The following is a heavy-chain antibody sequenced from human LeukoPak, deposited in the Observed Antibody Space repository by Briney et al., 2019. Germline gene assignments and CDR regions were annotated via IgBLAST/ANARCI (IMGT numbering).Heavy chain of an antibody. V-gene: IGHV1-8*01. CDR2: MNPNSGNT. J-gene: IGHJ4*02. CDR1: GYTFTSYD. D-gene: IGHD3-22*01. Sequence: ASVKVSCKASGYTFTSYDINWVRQATGQGLEWMGWMNPNSGNTGYAQKFQGRVTTTRNTSISTAYMELSSLRSEDTAVYYCARGLVAYYYDSSGYKSLDYWGQGTLVTVSS. CDR3: ARGLVAYYYDSSGYKSLDY.